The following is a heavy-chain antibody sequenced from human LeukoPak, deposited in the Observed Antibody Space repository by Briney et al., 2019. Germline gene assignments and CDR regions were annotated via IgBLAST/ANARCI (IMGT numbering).Heavy chain of an antibody. V-gene: IGHV1-69*01. CDR3: ARDRNVVVPAAILYYYYGMDV. J-gene: IGHJ6*02. CDR1: XGTXSXXX. Sequence: SXGTXSXXXISWVRQAPGQGLEWMGGIIPIFGTANYAQKFQGRVTITADESTSTAYMELSSLRSEDTAVYYCARDRNVVVPAAILYYYYGMDVWGQGTTVTVSS. CDR2: IIPIFGTA. D-gene: IGHD2-2*01.